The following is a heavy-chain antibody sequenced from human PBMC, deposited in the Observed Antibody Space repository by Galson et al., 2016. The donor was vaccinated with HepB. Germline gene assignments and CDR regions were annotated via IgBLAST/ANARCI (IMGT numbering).Heavy chain of an antibody. CDR3: ARRHEYCPPVGCSVDY. CDR2: DSMDGRRK. J-gene: IGHJ4*02. CDR1: GFTFSGYG. Sequence: SLRFSCAASGFTFSGYGMHWVRQAPGKGLEWVAADSMDGRRKFYADSVKGRFTISRNNSNNMLFLQMSSLTEDDTAVYYCARRHEYCPPVGCSVDYWGQGTLVSVSS. V-gene: IGHV3-30*03. D-gene: IGHD2/OR15-2a*01.